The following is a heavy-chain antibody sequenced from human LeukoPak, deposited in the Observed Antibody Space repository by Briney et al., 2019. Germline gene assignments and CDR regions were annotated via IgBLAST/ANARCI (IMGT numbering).Heavy chain of an antibody. D-gene: IGHD3-10*01. J-gene: IGHJ4*02. V-gene: IGHV3-30*18. CDR1: GFTFSSYG. CDR2: ISYDGSNK. Sequence: GGSLRLSCAASGFTFSSYGMHWVRQAPGKGLEWVAVISYDGSNKYYADSVKGRFTISRDNSKNTLYLQMNSLRAEDTAVYYCAKNVQYYYGSGSLDYWGQGTLVTVSS. CDR3: AKNVQYYYGSGSLDY.